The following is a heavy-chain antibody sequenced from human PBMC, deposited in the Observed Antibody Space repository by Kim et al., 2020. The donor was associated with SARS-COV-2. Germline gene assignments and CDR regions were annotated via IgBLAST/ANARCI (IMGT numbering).Heavy chain of an antibody. D-gene: IGHD6-19*01. Sequence: ASVKVSCKASGYTFTSYAMNWVRQAPGQGLEWMGWINTNTGNPTYAQGFTGRFVFSLDTSVSTAYLQISSLKAEDTAVYYCARDYRSGWYLDYYYYGMDVWGQGTTVTVSS. V-gene: IGHV7-4-1*02. CDR3: ARDYRSGWYLDYYYYGMDV. CDR2: INTNTGNP. CDR1: GYTFTSYA. J-gene: IGHJ6*02.